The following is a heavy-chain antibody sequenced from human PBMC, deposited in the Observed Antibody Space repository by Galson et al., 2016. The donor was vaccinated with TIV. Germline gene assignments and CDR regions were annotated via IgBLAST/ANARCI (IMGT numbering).Heavy chain of an antibody. CDR2: INQPGGEK. D-gene: IGHD3-16*01. Sequence: SLRLSCAASGFIFSSYWMSWVRQAPGKGLEWVANINQPGGEKYYGDSVKGRPAIHRDNAKNLLYLQVNSLTVEDTAVYYCARWIMFQGVSRYLDYWGQGTQVTVSS. V-gene: IGHV3-7*01. CDR3: ARWIMFQGVSRYLDY. J-gene: IGHJ4*03. CDR1: GFIFSSYW.